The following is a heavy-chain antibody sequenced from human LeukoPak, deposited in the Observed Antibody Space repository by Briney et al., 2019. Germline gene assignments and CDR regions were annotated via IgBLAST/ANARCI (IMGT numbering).Heavy chain of an antibody. CDR2: INPSGGST. CDR3: ARAAWSYYDSSGYYFY. CDR1: GYTFTSYY. D-gene: IGHD3-22*01. Sequence: GASVKVSCKASGYTFTSYYMHWVRQAPGQGLEWMGIINPSGGSTSYAQKFQGRVTMTRDMSTSTVYMELSSLRSEDTAVYYCARAAWSYYDSSGYYFYWGQGTLVTVSS. V-gene: IGHV1-46*01. J-gene: IGHJ4*02.